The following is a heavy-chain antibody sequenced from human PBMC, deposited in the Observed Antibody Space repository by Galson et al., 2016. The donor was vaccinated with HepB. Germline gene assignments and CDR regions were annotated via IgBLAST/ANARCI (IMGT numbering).Heavy chain of an antibody. CDR1: GFTLDHYA. J-gene: IGHJ3*02. D-gene: IGHD3-22*01. Sequence: SLRLSCAASGFTLDHYAMHWVRQAPGKGLEWVSGICWNSGSLGYADSVKGRFTSSRDNAKNSLYLQMNSLRAGDTALYYCAKDSGAYYYDSSGYRRNAFDIWGQGTMVTVSS. CDR2: ICWNSGSL. V-gene: IGHV3-9*01. CDR3: AKDSGAYYYDSSGYRRNAFDI.